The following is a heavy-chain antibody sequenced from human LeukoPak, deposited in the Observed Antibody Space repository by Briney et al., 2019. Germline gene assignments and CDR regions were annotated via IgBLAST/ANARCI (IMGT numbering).Heavy chain of an antibody. CDR2: ISGSGGST. D-gene: IGHD4-23*01. J-gene: IGHJ2*01. CDR3: AKSMESGGKGSSNWYFDL. Sequence: PGGSLRLSCAASGFTFSSYAMSWVRQAPGKGLEWVSAISGSGGSTYYADSVKGRFTISRDNSKNTLYLQMNSLRAEDTAVYYCAKSMESGGKGSSNWYFDLWGRGTLVTVSS. CDR1: GFTFSSYA. V-gene: IGHV3-23*01.